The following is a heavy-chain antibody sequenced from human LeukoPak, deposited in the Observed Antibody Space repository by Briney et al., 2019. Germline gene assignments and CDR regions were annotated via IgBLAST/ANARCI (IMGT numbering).Heavy chain of an antibody. D-gene: IGHD2-2*01. Sequence: RSGGSLRLSCAASGFTFSSYAMSWVRQAPGKGLEWVSAISGSGGSTYYADSVKGRFTISRDNSKNTLYLQMNSLRAEDTAVYYCARDFFIVVVPAAIGGLCGYWGQGTLVTVSS. V-gene: IGHV3-23*01. CDR3: ARDFFIVVVPAAIGGLCGY. CDR2: ISGSGGST. J-gene: IGHJ4*02. CDR1: GFTFSSYA.